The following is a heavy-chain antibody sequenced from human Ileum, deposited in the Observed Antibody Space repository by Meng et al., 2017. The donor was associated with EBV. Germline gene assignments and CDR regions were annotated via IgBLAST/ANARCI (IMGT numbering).Heavy chain of an antibody. CDR2: VNYNGDS. CDR1: GASVTSSGYY. CDR3: ARDLRVGGAFDY. V-gene: IGHV4-61*08. Sequence: VPLQQSGPGRVRPSETLSLTCTVSGASVTSSGYYWSWLRQSPGKGLEWLGYVNYNGDSTYNPSLKSRVTIFIDTSKKQFYLNLTSATAADTAIYYCARDLRVGGAFDYWGQGTLVTVSS. J-gene: IGHJ4*02. D-gene: IGHD1-26*01.